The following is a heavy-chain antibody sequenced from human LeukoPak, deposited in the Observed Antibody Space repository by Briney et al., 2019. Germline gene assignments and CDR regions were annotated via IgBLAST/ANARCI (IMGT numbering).Heavy chain of an antibody. D-gene: IGHD2-2*01. CDR2: ISSSGSTI. J-gene: IGHJ6*03. CDR3: AKGEHCSSTSCYLYYYYYMDV. V-gene: IGHV3-48*03. Sequence: GGSLRLSCAASGFTFSSYEMNWVRQAPGKGLEWVSYISSSGSTIYYADSVKGRFTISRDNSKNTLYLQTNSLRAEDTAVYYCAKGEHCSSTSCYLYYYYYMDVWGKGTTVTISS. CDR1: GFTFSSYE.